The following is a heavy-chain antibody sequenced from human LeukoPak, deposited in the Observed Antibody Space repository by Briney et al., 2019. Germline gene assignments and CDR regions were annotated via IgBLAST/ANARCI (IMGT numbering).Heavy chain of an antibody. V-gene: IGHV4-30-2*02. Sequence: SETLSLTCAVSGGSISSGGYSWSWIRQPPGKGLEWIGYIYHSGSTYYNPSLKSRVTISVDTSKNQFSLKLSSVTAADTAVYYCARRRVGATHWYFDLWGRGTLVTVSS. CDR2: IYHSGST. CDR1: GGSISSGGYS. J-gene: IGHJ2*01. CDR3: ARRRVGATHWYFDL. D-gene: IGHD1-26*01.